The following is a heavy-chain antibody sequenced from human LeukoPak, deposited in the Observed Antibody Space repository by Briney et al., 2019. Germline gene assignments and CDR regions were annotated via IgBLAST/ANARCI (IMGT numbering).Heavy chain of an antibody. CDR1: GGSISSYY. CDR2: IYYSGST. D-gene: IGHD3-10*01. V-gene: IGHV4-59*08. CDR3: ARRSDYYGSGKFDY. Sequence: PSETLSLTCTVSGGSISSYYWSWIRQPPGKGLEWIGDIYYSGSTNYNPSLKSRVTISVDTSKNQFSLKLSSVTAADAAVYYCARRSDYYGSGKFDYWGQGTLVTVSS. J-gene: IGHJ4*02.